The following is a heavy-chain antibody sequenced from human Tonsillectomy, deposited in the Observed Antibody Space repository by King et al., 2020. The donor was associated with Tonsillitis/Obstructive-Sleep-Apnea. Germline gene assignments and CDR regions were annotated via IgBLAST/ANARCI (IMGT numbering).Heavy chain of an antibody. CDR2: ISYDGTNE. Sequence: VQLVESGGGVVQPGRSLRLSCAASGFTFSSYAMHWVRQAPGKGLEWVAVISYDGTNEYYADSVKGRFTISRDNSKNTLYLQVNSLRAEDTAVYYCARGFSATFDYIMAVWGQGTPVTVSS. J-gene: IGHJ6*02. V-gene: IGHV3-30*04. D-gene: IGHD3-16*01. CDR3: ARGFSATFDYIMAV. CDR1: GFTFSSYA.